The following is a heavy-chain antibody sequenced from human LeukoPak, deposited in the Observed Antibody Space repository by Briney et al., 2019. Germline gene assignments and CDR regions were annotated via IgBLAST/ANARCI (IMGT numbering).Heavy chain of an antibody. CDR3: ARLSFNWFDP. CDR1: GGSISSYY. J-gene: IGHJ5*02. Sequence: PSETLSLTCTVSGGSISSYYWSWIRQPPGKGLEWIGYIYYSGSTNYNPSLKSRVTISVDTSKNQFSLKLRSVTAAVTAVHYCARLSFNWFDPWGEGTLVTVSS. D-gene: IGHD3-16*02. V-gene: IGHV4-59*01. CDR2: IYYSGST.